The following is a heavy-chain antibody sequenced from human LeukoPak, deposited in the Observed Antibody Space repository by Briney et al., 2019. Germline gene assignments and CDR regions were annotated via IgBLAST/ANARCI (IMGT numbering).Heavy chain of an antibody. D-gene: IGHD1-26*01. Sequence: GGSLRLSCAASGLNFSRYWMSWVRQAPGKGLEWVANIKQDGSEKYYVDSVKGRFTTSRDNAKNSLYLQMNSLRAEDTAVYYCARDIDDAFDLWGQGTMVTVSS. J-gene: IGHJ3*01. V-gene: IGHV3-7*01. CDR1: GLNFSRYW. CDR3: ARDIDDAFDL. CDR2: IKQDGSEK.